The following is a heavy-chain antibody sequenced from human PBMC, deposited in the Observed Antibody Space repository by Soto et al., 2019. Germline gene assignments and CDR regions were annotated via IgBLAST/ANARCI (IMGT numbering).Heavy chain of an antibody. D-gene: IGHD1-26*01. V-gene: IGHV4-4*02. J-gene: IGHJ6*02. Sequence: SETLSLTCAVSGGYISSSNWWSWVRQPPGKGLEWIGEIYHSGSTNYNPSLKSRVTISVDKSKNQFSLKLSSVTAADTAVYYCASRPPFSVGHPNYYGMDVWGQGTTVTVS. CDR3: ASRPPFSVGHPNYYGMDV. CDR1: GGYISSSNW. CDR2: IYHSGST.